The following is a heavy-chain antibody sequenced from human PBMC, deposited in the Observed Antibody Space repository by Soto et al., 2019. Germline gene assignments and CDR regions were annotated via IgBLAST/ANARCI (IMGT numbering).Heavy chain of an antibody. D-gene: IGHD2-15*01. Sequence: ASVKVSCKASGYTFTSYDINWVRQATGQGLEWMGWMNPNSGNTGYAQKFQGRVTMTRNTSISTAYMELSSLRSEDTAVYYCARGNIVVVVAVVSAFDIWGQGTMVTVSS. V-gene: IGHV1-8*01. CDR1: GYTFTSYD. J-gene: IGHJ3*02. CDR2: MNPNSGNT. CDR3: ARGNIVVVVAVVSAFDI.